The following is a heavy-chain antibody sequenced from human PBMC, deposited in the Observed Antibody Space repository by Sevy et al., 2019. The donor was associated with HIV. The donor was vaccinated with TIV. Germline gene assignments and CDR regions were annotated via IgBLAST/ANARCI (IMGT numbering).Heavy chain of an antibody. J-gene: IGHJ4*02. V-gene: IGHV3-23*01. CDR2: ISGSGGST. D-gene: IGHD2-2*01. CDR3: ARDCIVVNRVGHFDY. CDR1: GFTFSSYA. Sequence: GGSLRLSCAASGFTFSSYAMSWVRQAPGKGLEWVSAISGSGGSTYYADSVKGRFTISRDNSKNTLYLQMNSLRAEDTAVYYCARDCIVVNRVGHFDYWGQGTLVTVSS.